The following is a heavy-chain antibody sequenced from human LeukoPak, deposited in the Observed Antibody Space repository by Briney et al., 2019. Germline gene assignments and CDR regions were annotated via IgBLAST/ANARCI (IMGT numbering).Heavy chain of an antibody. CDR2: IYSGGST. V-gene: IGHV3-53*01. CDR3: VRGVDEGAFDI. CDR1: GFTVSSNY. Sequence: GGSLRLSCAASGFTVSSNYMSWVRQAPGKGLEWVSVIYSGGSTYYADSVKGRFTISRDNSKNTLYLQMNSLRAEDTAVYYCVRGVDEGAFDIWGQGTMVTVSS. J-gene: IGHJ3*02.